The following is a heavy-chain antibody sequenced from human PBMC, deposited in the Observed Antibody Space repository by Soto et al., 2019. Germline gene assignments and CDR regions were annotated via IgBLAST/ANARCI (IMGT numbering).Heavy chain of an antibody. CDR3: ARGIRVAHYDSSGYYPPDY. Sequence: ASVKVSCKASGGTFSSYAISWVRQAPGQGLEWMGGIIPIFGTANYAQKFQGRVTITADESTSTAYMELSSLRSEDTAVYYCARGIRVAHYDSSGYYPPDYWGQGTLVTVS. CDR2: IIPIFGTA. D-gene: IGHD3-22*01. CDR1: GGTFSSYA. J-gene: IGHJ4*02. V-gene: IGHV1-69*13.